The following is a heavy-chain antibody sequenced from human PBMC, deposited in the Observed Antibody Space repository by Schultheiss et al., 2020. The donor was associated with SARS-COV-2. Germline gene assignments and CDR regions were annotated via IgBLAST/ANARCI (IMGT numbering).Heavy chain of an antibody. CDR3: ARGEYSSSSNYYYGMDV. Sequence: GSLRLSCAASGFTFSSYWMSWVRQAPGKGLEWIGYIYYSGSTYYNPSLKSRVTMSVDTSKNQFSLKLSSVTAADTAVYYCARGEYSSSSNYYYGMDVWGQGTTVTVSS. D-gene: IGHD6-6*01. J-gene: IGHJ6*02. CDR2: IYYSGST. CDR1: GFTFSSYW. V-gene: IGHV4-59*12.